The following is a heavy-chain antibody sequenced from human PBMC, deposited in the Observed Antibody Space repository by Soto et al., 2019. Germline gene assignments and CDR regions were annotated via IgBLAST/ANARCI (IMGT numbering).Heavy chain of an antibody. CDR2: MFHSGAK. D-gene: IGHD6-13*01. V-gene: IGHV4-39*01. CDR1: GGSVSSGGYY. J-gene: IGHJ5*02. CDR3: ARRGGRAAATKWFDP. Sequence: SETLSLTCSVSGGSVSSGGYYWGWIRQTPGKGLEWIASMFHSGAKYYNPSLKHRVTISVDTSKNEFFLKLSSSTALDTAIYYCARRGGRAAATKWFDPWGQVILVTVSS.